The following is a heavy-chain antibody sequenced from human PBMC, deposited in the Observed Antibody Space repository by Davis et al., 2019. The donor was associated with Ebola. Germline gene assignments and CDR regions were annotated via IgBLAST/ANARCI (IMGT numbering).Heavy chain of an antibody. CDR1: GFTFSYYA. V-gene: IGHV3-30*04. J-gene: IGHJ4*02. CDR3: AKDPRRLYDYIWGSYRSYYFDN. Sequence: GESLKISCAALGFTFSYYAMHWVRQAPGKGLERVASLSFDGRKKFYADSVKGRFTISRDNSKRTLYLQMDRLSNEDTAVYYCAKDPRRLYDYIWGSYRSYYFDNRCQGTLVTVSS. D-gene: IGHD3-16*02. CDR2: LSFDGRKK.